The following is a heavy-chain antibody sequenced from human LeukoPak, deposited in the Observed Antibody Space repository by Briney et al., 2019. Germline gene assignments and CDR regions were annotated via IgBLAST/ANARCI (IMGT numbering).Heavy chain of an antibody. CDR1: GFTVSSNY. CDR2: IYSGGDT. CDR3: ARTSGGSYFN. J-gene: IGHJ4*02. V-gene: IGHV3-53*01. D-gene: IGHD1-26*01. Sequence: GGSLRLSCAVSGFTVSSNYLSWVRQAPGKGLEWVSVIYSGGDTYYADSVKGRFTISRDNFKNTLYLQMNGLRAEDTAMYYCARTSGGSYFNWGQGTLVPVSS.